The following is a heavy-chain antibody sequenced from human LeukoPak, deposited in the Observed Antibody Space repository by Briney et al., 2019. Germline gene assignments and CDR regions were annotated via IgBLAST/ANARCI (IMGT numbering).Heavy chain of an antibody. D-gene: IGHD3-10*01. CDR2: IKQDGSEK. V-gene: IGHV3-7*05. Sequence: GGSLRLSCAASGFIFSSYVMSWVRQAPGKGLEWVANIKQDGSEKYYVDSVKGRFTISRDNARNSLYLQMDSLRAEDTAVYYCARDRVTMVRGVNYYFDYWGQGTLVTVSS. CDR3: ARDRVTMVRGVNYYFDY. CDR1: GFIFSSYV. J-gene: IGHJ4*02.